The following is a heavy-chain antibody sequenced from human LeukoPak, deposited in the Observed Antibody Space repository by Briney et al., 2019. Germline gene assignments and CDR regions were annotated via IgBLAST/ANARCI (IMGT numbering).Heavy chain of an antibody. Sequence: PSETLSLTCAVSGGSISSSNWWSWVRQPPGKGLEWIGEIYHSGSTNYNPSLKSRVTISVDKSKNQFSLKLSSVTAADTAVYYCARHTYYGSGTCYNGQNHFDYWGQGTLVTVSS. V-gene: IGHV4-4*02. CDR3: ARHTYYGSGTCYNGQNHFDY. D-gene: IGHD3-10*01. J-gene: IGHJ4*02. CDR2: IYHSGST. CDR1: GGSISSSNW.